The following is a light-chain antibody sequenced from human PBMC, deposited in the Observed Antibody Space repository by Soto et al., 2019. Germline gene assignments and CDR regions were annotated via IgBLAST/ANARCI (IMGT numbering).Light chain of an antibody. CDR1: QTISRW. CDR3: QEYNNYWT. CDR2: TAS. J-gene: IGKJ1*01. Sequence: DIQRTRSPSTLSASVGDTVTITCRASQTISRWLAWYQQKPGKAPRLLIYTASTLESGVPSRFSASGSGTEFTLTISSLHPDDFATYYCQEYNNYWTFGQGTKVDIK. V-gene: IGKV1-5*01.